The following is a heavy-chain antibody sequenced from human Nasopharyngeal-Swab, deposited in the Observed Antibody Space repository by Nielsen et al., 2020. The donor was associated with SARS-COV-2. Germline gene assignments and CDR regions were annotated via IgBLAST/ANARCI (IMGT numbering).Heavy chain of an antibody. CDR2: INHSGNT. V-gene: IGHV4-34*01. J-gene: IGHJ3*02. CDR1: GGSLSNYY. D-gene: IGHD2-8*01. Sequence: GSLRLSCAVSGGSLSNYYWNWIRQSPEKGLEWFGEINHSGNTGYNPSLKSRLTLSVDTSKNQFSLKLNSVTAADTAVYYCARAPLGQVFFFRERGEAFDIWGQGTRVTVSS. CDR3: ARAPLGQVFFFRERGEAFDI.